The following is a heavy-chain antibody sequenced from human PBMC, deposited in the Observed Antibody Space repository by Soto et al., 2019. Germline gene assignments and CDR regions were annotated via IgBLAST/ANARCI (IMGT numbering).Heavy chain of an antibody. J-gene: IGHJ5*02. CDR3: ARSVDP. Sequence: QVQLQESGPGLVKPSQTLSLTCTVSGGSISSGGYYWSWIRQHPGKGLEWIGYIFYSGTTYYNPSPNSRVTISVNTCKHQFSLKLSSVTAADTAVYYCARSVDPWGQGTLVTVSS. CDR2: IFYSGTT. CDR1: GGSISSGGYY. V-gene: IGHV4-31*03.